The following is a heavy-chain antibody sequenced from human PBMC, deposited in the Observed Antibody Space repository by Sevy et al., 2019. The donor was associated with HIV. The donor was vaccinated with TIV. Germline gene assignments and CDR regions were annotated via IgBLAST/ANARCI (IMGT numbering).Heavy chain of an antibody. CDR3: GRATSLRSYGMDV. CDR1: GFTFSSYS. Sequence: GGSLRLSCAASGFTFSSYSMNWVRQAPGKGLEWVSSISSSSSYIYYADSVKGRFTISRDNAKNSLYLQMNSLRAEDTSGYYCGRATSLRSYGMDVWGQGTTVTVSS. CDR2: ISSSSSYI. D-gene: IGHD2-15*01. V-gene: IGHV3-21*01. J-gene: IGHJ6*02.